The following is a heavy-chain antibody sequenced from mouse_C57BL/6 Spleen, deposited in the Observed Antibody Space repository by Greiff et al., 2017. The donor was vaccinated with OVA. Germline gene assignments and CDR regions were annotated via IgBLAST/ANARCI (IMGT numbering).Heavy chain of an antibody. CDR3: ARSENYDGYYAMDY. CDR2: INPSSGYT. Sequence: VQLQESGAELARPGASVKMSCKASGYTFTSYTMHWVKQRPGQGLEWIGYINPSSGYTKYNQKFKDKATLTADKSSSTAYMQLSSLTSEDSAVYYCARSENYDGYYAMDYWGQGTSVTVSS. CDR1: GYTFTSYT. J-gene: IGHJ4*01. V-gene: IGHV1-4*01. D-gene: IGHD2-4*01.